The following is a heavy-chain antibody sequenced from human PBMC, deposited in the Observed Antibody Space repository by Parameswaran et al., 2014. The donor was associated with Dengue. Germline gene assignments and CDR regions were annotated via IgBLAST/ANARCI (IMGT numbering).Heavy chain of an antibody. J-gene: IGHJ3*02. Sequence: GGSLRLSCAASGFTFSSYSMNWVRQAPGKGLEWVSSISSSSSYIYYADSVKGRFTISRDNAKNSLYLQMNSLRAEDTAVYYCARDRGNRGFWSGYYTADAFDIWGQGTMVTVSS. CDR2: ISSSSSYI. V-gene: IGHV3-21*01. CDR3: ARDRGNRGFWSGYYTADAFDI. D-gene: IGHD3-3*01. CDR1: GFTFSSYS.